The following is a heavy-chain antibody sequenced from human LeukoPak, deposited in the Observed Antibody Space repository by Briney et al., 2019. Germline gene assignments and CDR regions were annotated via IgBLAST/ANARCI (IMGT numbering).Heavy chain of an antibody. CDR1: GFTFSSYA. CDR3: AREFRDGRIMITFGGVPDY. J-gene: IGHJ4*02. Sequence: PGGSLRLSCAASGFTFSSYAMSWVRQAPGKGLEWVSAISGSGGSTYYADSVKGRFTISRDNSKNSLYLQMNSLRAEDTAVYYCAREFRDGRIMITFGGVPDYWGQGTLVTVSS. D-gene: IGHD3-16*01. CDR2: ISGSGGST. V-gene: IGHV3-23*01.